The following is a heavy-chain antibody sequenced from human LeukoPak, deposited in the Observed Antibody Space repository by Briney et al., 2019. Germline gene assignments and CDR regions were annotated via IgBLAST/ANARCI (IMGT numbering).Heavy chain of an antibody. D-gene: IGHD3-3*01. CDR2: IYYSGST. CDR3: ARVVSGVCFDY. CDR1: GGSISSYC. J-gene: IGHJ4*02. Sequence: PSDTLSLTGTGSGGSISSYCWSWIQQPPGKGLEWVGYIYYSGSTNYNPSLKSRVTISVDTSKNQFSLKLSSVTAADTAVYYCARVVSGVCFDYWGQGTLVTVSS. V-gene: IGHV4-59*01.